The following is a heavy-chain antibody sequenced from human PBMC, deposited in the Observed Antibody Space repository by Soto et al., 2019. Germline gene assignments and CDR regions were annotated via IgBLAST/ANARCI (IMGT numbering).Heavy chain of an antibody. CDR1: GGSISSGGYY. V-gene: IGHV4-31*03. CDR3: ARTPGYYDSSGYSDDDFDI. D-gene: IGHD3-22*01. CDR2: IYYSGST. J-gene: IGHJ3*02. Sequence: SETLSLTCTVSGGSISSGGYYWSWIRQHPGKGLEWIGYIYYSGSTYYNPSLKSRVTISVDTSKNQFSLKLSSVTAADTAVYYCARTPGYYDSSGYSDDDFDIWGQGTMVTVSS.